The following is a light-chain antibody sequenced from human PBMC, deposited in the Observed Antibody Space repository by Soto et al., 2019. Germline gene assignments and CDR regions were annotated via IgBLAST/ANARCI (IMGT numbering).Light chain of an antibody. V-gene: IGKV1-39*01. CDR3: QQNYIVPPT. Sequence: DIQLTQSPSFLSANIGDRINITCRASQIISTLLNWYQQRPGRAPRLLMFAASTLQSGVPSRFSGSGSGTDFTLTITTLQPEDFATYYCQQNYIVPPTFGQGTKVDIK. J-gene: IGKJ1*01. CDR2: AAS. CDR1: QIISTL.